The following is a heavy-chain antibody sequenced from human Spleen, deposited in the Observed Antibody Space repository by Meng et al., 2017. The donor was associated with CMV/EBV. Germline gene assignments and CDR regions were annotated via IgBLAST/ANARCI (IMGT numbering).Heavy chain of an antibody. CDR1: GASISGSNYY. Sequence: SETLSLTCTVSGASISGSNYYWGWLRHPPGKGLEWIACIYYSGSTYYNPTLKSPVTISVDTPKTQFSLKPSSVTAADTAVHYRARVGYNWNRFDYRGQGTLVTVSS. CDR2: IYYSGST. CDR3: ARVGYNWNRFDY. D-gene: IGHD1-20*01. V-gene: IGHV4-39*07. J-gene: IGHJ4*02.